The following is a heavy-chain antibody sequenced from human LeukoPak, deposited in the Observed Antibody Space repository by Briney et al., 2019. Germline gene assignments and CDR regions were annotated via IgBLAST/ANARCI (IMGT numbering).Heavy chain of an antibody. CDR2: INSDGRST. CDR1: GFTFSSYW. D-gene: IGHD1-14*01. V-gene: IGHV3-74*01. J-gene: IGHJ4*02. CDR3: AREVWGPEY. Sequence: GGSLRLSCAASGFTFSSYWMYWVRQTPGKGLVWVPRINSDGRSTSYADSVKGRFTISRDNAKNTLYLQMSSLRAEDTAVYYCAREVWGPEYWGQGTLVTVSS.